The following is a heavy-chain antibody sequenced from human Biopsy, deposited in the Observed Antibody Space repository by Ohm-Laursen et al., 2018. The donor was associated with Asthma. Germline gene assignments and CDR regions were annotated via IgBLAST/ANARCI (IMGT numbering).Heavy chain of an antibody. D-gene: IGHD3-3*01. CDR2: IYHRGNT. CDR1: GYSISNGGYY. Sequence: TLSLTCSVSGYSISNGGYYWTWVRQRPGKGLEWIGNIYHRGNTKYNPSLKSRLSFSVDTSKNQFSLKLSSVTAADTAIYFCARDYYDFWNRSVYTYFGMVVWGRGTTVVVSS. V-gene: IGHV4-31*03. CDR3: ARDYYDFWNRSVYTYFGMVV. J-gene: IGHJ6*02.